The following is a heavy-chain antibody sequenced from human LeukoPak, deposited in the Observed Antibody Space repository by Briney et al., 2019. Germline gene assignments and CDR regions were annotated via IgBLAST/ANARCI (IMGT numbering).Heavy chain of an antibody. V-gene: IGHV3-74*01. Sequence: PGGSLRLSCAASGFTFSSHWMHWVRQVPGKGLVWVSRINSDGSSTSYADPVKGRFTISRDNAKNTLFVQVNNLRVEDTAVYYCARAGISGRPPDYWGQGTLVTVSS. CDR3: ARAGISGRPPDY. J-gene: IGHJ4*02. CDR2: INSDGSST. D-gene: IGHD6-6*01. CDR1: GFTFSSHW.